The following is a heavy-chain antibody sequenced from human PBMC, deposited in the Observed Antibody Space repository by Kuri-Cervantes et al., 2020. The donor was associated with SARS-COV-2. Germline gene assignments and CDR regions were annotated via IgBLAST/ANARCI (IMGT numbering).Heavy chain of an antibody. Sequence: ASVKVSCKVSGYTLTELSMHWVRQAPGKGLEWMGIINPSGSGTRYPQRFQDRISMTRDTSTSTVYMELSSLRSEDTAVYYCARGIRAFDIWGQGTMVTVSS. D-gene: IGHD3-10*01. CDR2: INPSGSGT. CDR3: ARGIRAFDI. V-gene: IGHV1-46*01. J-gene: IGHJ3*02. CDR1: GYTLTELS.